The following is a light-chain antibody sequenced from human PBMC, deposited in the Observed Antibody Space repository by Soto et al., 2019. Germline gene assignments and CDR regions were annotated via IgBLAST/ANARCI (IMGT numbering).Light chain of an antibody. J-gene: IGLJ2*01. V-gene: IGLV2-8*01. CDR3: SSYVTGNSLI. CDR1: SRDVGGHDY. Sequence: QSALTQPPSASGSPGQSVTISCTGTSRDVGGHDYVSWYQQHPGKAPKLMIYEVSKRPSGVPDRFSGSKSGNTASLTVSGLQAEDEADYYCSSYVTGNSLIFGGGTQRTVL. CDR2: EVS.